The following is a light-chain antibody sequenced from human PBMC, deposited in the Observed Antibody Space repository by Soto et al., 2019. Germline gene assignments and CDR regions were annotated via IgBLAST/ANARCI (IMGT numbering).Light chain of an antibody. CDR3: ISSTTDDDPYV. CDR2: EVS. J-gene: IGLJ1*01. CDR1: NSDVGIYNF. Sequence: QSALTQPASVSGTPGQSVTISCTGSNSDVGIYNFVSWYQHHPGRAPKLIVSEVSHRPSGVSNRFSGSKSGNTASLTISGLQSDDDADYYCISSTTDDDPYVFGTGTKLTVL. V-gene: IGLV2-14*01.